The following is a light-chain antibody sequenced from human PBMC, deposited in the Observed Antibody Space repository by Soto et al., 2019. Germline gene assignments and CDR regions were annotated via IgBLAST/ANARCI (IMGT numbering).Light chain of an antibody. V-gene: IGKV1-39*01. CDR2: AAS. J-gene: IGKJ4*01. CDR1: QSIATY. Sequence: DIQMTHSPSSLSASVGDRVTITCRASQSIATYLNWYQQKPGKAPKLLIYAASILQTGGPSRFSGSGSGTDFTLTITGLQPDDFATYYCQQSYSAPFTFGGGTKVDIK. CDR3: QQSYSAPFT.